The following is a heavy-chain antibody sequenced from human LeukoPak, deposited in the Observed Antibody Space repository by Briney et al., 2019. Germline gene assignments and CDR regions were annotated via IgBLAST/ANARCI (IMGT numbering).Heavy chain of an antibody. Sequence: PSQTLSLTCTVSGGSISSGGYSWSWIRQHPGKGLEWIGYIYYSGSTYYNPSLKSRVTISVDTSKNQFSLKLSSVTAADTAVYYCARIRTYCSSTSCYTPTELDYWGQGTLVTVSS. J-gene: IGHJ4*02. CDR2: IYYSGST. CDR1: GGSISSGGYS. V-gene: IGHV4-31*03. CDR3: ARIRTYCSSTSCYTPTELDY. D-gene: IGHD2-2*02.